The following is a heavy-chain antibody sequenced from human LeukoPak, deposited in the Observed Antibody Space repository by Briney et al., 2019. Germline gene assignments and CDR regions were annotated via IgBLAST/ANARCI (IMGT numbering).Heavy chain of an antibody. V-gene: IGHV4-39*02. J-gene: IGHJ4*02. D-gene: IGHD3-3*01. CDR1: GGSLSSSSHY. CDR2: IYYSGST. CDR3: ARDPGDFWSGYYAPAAPGDC. Sequence: SETLSLTCTVSGGSLSSSSHYWGWIRQPPGKGLEWIGSIYYSGSTYYNPSLEGRVTISVDTSKNQFSLKVSSVTAADTAVYYCARDPGDFWSGYYAPAAPGDCWGQGTLVTVSS.